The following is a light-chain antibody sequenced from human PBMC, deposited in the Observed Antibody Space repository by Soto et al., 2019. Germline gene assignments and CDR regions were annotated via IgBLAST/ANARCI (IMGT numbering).Light chain of an antibody. CDR3: HQYNTSPAIT. CDR1: QSISIY. CDR2: GAS. Sequence: EIQMTQSPSSLSASVGDRATITCRASQSISIYLNWYQLKPGQSPRLLMYGASSWTSGIPARFSGSGSGTEFTLTISSLQPEDFAIYYCHQYNTSPAITFGQGTRLEI. V-gene: IGKV1-39*01. J-gene: IGKJ5*01.